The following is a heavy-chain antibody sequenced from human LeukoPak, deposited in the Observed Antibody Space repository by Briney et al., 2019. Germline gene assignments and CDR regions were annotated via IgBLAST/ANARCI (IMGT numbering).Heavy chain of an antibody. CDR2: ISRSDGST. V-gene: IGHV3-23*01. D-gene: IGHD3-10*01. CDR1: GFTFSSYS. Sequence: GGCLRLSCAASGFTFSSYSMSWVRQAPGKGQEWVSAISRSDGSTYYADSVKGRFTISRDNSKNMLYLQMNSLRAEDTAVYYCAKVWRITMVRGVGLDYWGQGTLVTVSS. J-gene: IGHJ4*02. CDR3: AKVWRITMVRGVGLDY.